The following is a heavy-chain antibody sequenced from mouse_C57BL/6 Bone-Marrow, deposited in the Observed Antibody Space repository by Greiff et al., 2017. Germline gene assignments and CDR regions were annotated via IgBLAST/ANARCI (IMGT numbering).Heavy chain of an antibody. J-gene: IGHJ2*01. CDR2: IDPSDSYT. V-gene: IGHV1-50*01. CDR3: AREGITTVVGNFDY. D-gene: IGHD1-1*01. CDR1: GYTFTSYW. Sequence: QVQLQQPGAELVKPGASVKLSCKASGYTFTSYWMQWVKQRPGQGLEWIGEIDPSDSYTNYNQKFKGKATLTVYTSSSTAYMQLSSLTSEDSAVYYCAREGITTVVGNFDYWGQGTTLTVSS.